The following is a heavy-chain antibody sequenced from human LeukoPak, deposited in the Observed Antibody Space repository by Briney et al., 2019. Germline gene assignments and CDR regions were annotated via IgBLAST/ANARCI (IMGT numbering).Heavy chain of an antibody. CDR1: LDSTTSNF. J-gene: IGHJ4*02. Sequence: PSETLSLTCTVSLDSTTSNFWSWVRQPPGKGLEWIGEIQRSGSPNYNPSLQSRVTISIDRSRTQIVLELSSVPAADTAVYYCAREILGGFNPGAYWAQGTLVTVSS. CDR3: AREILGGFNPGAY. D-gene: IGHD1-14*01. CDR2: IQRSGSP. V-gene: IGHV4-4*02.